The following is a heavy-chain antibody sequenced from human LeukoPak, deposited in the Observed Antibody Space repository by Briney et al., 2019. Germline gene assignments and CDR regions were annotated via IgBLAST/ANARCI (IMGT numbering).Heavy chain of an antibody. D-gene: IGHD3-10*01. V-gene: IGHV3-23*01. J-gene: IGHJ4*02. Sequence: GGTLRLSCAASGFTLTSYGMSWVRQAPGKGLEWVSSITGSGGSTYYADSVKGRFTISRDNSKNMLYLQMNSLRAEDTAEYYCAKWTRITMVRGVQYFDYWGQGTPVTVSS. CDR2: ITGSGGST. CDR3: AKWTRITMVRGVQYFDY. CDR1: GFTLTSYG.